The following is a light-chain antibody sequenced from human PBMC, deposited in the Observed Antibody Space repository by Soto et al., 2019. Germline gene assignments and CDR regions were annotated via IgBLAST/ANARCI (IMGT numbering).Light chain of an antibody. Sequence: DIQMTQSPSSVSASVGDRVIITCRASQGISTWLAWYQQKPGEAPKLLIFAASRLHSGVPSRFSGSGSGTDFTLTISILQAEDFATYYWQQADSFPLTFGGGTKVEIK. CDR3: QQADSFPLT. CDR2: AAS. CDR1: QGISTW. J-gene: IGKJ4*01. V-gene: IGKV1D-12*01.